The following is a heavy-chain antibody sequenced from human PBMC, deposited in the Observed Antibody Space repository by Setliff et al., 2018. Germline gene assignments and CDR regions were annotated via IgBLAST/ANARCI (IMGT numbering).Heavy chain of an antibody. D-gene: IGHD3-10*01. CDR2: VRFDGSYK. CDR3: VKVKKPLIRGSGFDY. CDR1: GGSFSGYH. V-gene: IGHV3-30*02. Sequence: LSLTCAVYGGSFSGYHWSWVRQAPGKGLDWVASVRFDGSYKVYADSVKGRFTISRDNSENTLFLQMTSLRPEDTGVYYCVKVKKPLIRGSGFDYWGRGTLVTVSS. J-gene: IGHJ4*02.